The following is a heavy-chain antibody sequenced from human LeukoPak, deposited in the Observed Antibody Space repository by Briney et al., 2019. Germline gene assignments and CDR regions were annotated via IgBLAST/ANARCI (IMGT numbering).Heavy chain of an antibody. Sequence: PGGSLRLSCAASGFTFSTSWMHWVRQAPGKGLVWVSRINSDGSRINYADSVKGRLTISRDNSRNTLYLQMNSLRAEDTAVYFCARATPTGDSNYYYGMDVWGQGTTVTVSS. J-gene: IGHJ6*02. V-gene: IGHV3-74*01. D-gene: IGHD4-17*01. CDR2: INSDGSRI. CDR3: ARATPTGDSNYYYGMDV. CDR1: GFTFSTSW.